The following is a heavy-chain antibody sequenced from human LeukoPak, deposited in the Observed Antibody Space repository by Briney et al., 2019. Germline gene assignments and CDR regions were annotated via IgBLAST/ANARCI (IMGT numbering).Heavy chain of an antibody. CDR1: GFTVSGNY. J-gene: IGHJ4*02. Sequence: GGSLRPSCAASGFTVSGNYMTWVRQAPGKGLEWVSLIYSDGSTFYADSVKGRFTISRDASNNTLYLQMNSLRVEDTAVYYCASGEWPQNYWGQGTLVTVSS. D-gene: IGHD3-10*01. V-gene: IGHV3-53*01. CDR3: ASGEWPQNY. CDR2: IYSDGST.